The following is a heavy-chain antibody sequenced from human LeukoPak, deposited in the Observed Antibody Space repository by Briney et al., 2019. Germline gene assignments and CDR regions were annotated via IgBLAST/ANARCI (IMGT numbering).Heavy chain of an antibody. CDR2: ISGSGDST. CDR3: AKDQTYCTNGVCSSPN. Sequence: GGSLRLSCAASGFPFSSYAMSWVRQAPGKGLEWVSAISGSGDSTYYADSVKGRLTISRDNSKNTLYLQMNSLRAEDTAVYYCAKDQTYCTNGVCSSPNWGQGTMVTVSS. CDR1: GFPFSSYA. J-gene: IGHJ3*01. V-gene: IGHV3-23*01. D-gene: IGHD2-8*01.